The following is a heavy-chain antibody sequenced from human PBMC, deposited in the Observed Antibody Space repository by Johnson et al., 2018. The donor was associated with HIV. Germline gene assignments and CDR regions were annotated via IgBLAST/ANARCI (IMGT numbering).Heavy chain of an antibody. CDR2: INWNGGNT. D-gene: IGHD3-10*01. J-gene: IGHJ3*02. Sequence: VKLVESGGGVVRPGGSLRLSCAASGFTFDDFGMSWVRQAPGKGLEWVSGINWNGGNTNYADSVKGRFTISRDNAKNSLYLQMNSLRNEDTALYYCARETWRGNYWLGDALDAFEIWGQGTMVTVSS. CDR1: GFTFDDFG. CDR3: ARETWRGNYWLGDALDAFEI. V-gene: IGHV3-20*04.